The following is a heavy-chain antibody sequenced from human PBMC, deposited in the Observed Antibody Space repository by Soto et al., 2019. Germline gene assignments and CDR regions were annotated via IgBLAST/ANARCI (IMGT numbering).Heavy chain of an antibody. J-gene: IGHJ4*02. CDR2: IYYSGST. CDR3: ARASTTVTTLDY. Sequence: SETLSLTCTVSGGSISSGDYYWSWIRQPPGKGLEWIGYIYYSGSTYYNPSLKSRVTISVDTSKNQFSLKLSSVTAADTAVYYCARASTTVTTLDYWGQGTLVTV. V-gene: IGHV4-30-4*01. D-gene: IGHD4-17*01. CDR1: GGSISSGDYY.